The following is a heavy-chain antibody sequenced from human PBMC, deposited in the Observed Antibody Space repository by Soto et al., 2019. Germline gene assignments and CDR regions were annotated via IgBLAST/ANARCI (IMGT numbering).Heavy chain of an antibody. CDR2: IIPVLGIT. V-gene: IGHV1-69*02. CDR1: GGTFTSYT. CDR3: AKVANYYGSGRFDP. Sequence: QVQLVQSGAEVKEPGSSVKVSCKASGGTFTSYTINWVRHAPGQGLEWMGRIIPVLGITTYAQKFRGRVTISADKSTNTAYMELGSLRPEDTAVYYCAKVANYYGSGRFDPWGQGTLVTVSS. D-gene: IGHD3-10*01. J-gene: IGHJ5*02.